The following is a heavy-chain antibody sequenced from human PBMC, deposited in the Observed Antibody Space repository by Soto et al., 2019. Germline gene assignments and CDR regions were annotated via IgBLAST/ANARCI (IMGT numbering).Heavy chain of an antibody. D-gene: IGHD5-18*01. CDR2: ISGSSGST. Sequence: EVPLLESGGGLVQPGGSLRLSCAASGFTFSSYAMSWVRQAPGKGLEWVSAISGSSGSTYYADSVKGRFTISIDNSKNTLYLQMNSLRAEATAVYYCAKVSVGYSYGFESSYYYGMDVWGQGTTVTVSS. V-gene: IGHV3-23*01. CDR1: GFTFSSYA. CDR3: AKVSVGYSYGFESSYYYGMDV. J-gene: IGHJ6*02.